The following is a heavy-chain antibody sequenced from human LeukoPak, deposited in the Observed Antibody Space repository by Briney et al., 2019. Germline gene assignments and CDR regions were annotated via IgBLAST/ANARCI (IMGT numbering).Heavy chain of an antibody. D-gene: IGHD3-3*01. CDR2: INWNGGST. V-gene: IGHV3-20*04. CDR1: GFTFDDYG. Sequence: PGGSLRLSCVASGFTFDDYGMSWVRQAPGKGQEWVSGINWNGGSTGYADSVKGRFTISRDNAKNSLYLQMNSLRAEDTAVYYCARDLGDFWSGYYPLFWYWGQGTLVTVSS. CDR3: ARDLGDFWSGYYPLFWY. J-gene: IGHJ4*02.